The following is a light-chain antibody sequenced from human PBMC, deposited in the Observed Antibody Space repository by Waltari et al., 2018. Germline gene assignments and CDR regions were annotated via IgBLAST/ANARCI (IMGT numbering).Light chain of an antibody. V-gene: IGLV3-19*01. Sequence: SSDLTRVPAVSVALGQSVGLKCQGDMLRTYYGNWCRQKPGQPPELVIYGKNNRPPGIPDRFSASSSGNTASLIITGAQAEDEADYYCSSRELSGHVVFGGGTRLTVL. CDR1: MLRTYY. CDR2: GKN. J-gene: IGLJ2*01. CDR3: SSRELSGHVV.